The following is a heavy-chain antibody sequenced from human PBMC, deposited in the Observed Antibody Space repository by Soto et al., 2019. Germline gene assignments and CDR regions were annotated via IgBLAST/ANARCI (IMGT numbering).Heavy chain of an antibody. CDR3: AKSHEFGVVILYYFDY. D-gene: IGHD3-3*01. CDR2: IRSKANSYAT. CDR1: GFTFSGSA. J-gene: IGHJ4*02. V-gene: IGHV3-73*01. Sequence: GGSLRLSCAASGFTFSGSAMHWVRQASGKGLEWVGRIRSKANSYATAYAASVKGRFTISRGDSKNTLYLQMNSLRAEDTAVYYCAKSHEFGVVILYYFDYWGQGTLVTVSS.